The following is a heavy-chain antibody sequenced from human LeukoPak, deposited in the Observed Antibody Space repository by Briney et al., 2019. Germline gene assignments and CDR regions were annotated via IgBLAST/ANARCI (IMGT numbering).Heavy chain of an antibody. V-gene: IGHV4-59*01. J-gene: IGHJ2*01. Sequence: SETLSLTCTVSGGSISSYYWSWIRQPPGKGLEWIGYISYSGSSNYNPSLKIRVTISVDTSKNQLSLKLSSVSAADTAVYYCARATFLDFELWGRGTLVTVSS. D-gene: IGHD3-16*01. CDR1: GGSISSYY. CDR3: ARATFLDFEL. CDR2: ISYSGSS.